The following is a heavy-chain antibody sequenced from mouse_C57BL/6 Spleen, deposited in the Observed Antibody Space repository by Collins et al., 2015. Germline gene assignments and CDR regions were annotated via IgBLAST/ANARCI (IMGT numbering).Heavy chain of an antibody. Sequence: QVQLQQSGAELVRPGTSVEISCKASGYAFTNYWLGWVKQRPGHGLEWIGDIYPGSGNTYYNEKFKGKATLTADKSSSTAYMQLSSLTSEDSAVYFCARNYYYAMDYWGQGTSVTVSS. V-gene: IGHV1-63*01. J-gene: IGHJ4*01. CDR1: GYAFTNYW. CDR3: ARNYYYAMDY. CDR2: IYPGSGNT.